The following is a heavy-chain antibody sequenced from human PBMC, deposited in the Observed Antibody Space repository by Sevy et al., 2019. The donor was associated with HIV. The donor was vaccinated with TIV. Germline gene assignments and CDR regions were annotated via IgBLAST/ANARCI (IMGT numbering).Heavy chain of an antibody. Sequence: GGSLRLSCAASGFTFSSYEMNWVRQAPGKGLEWVSYISNSGTTISYSDSVKGRFTTSRDNARNSLYLQMNSLRAEDTAVYYWARDLPPSATTVAHFDCWGQGTLVTVSS. CDR3: ARDLPPSATTVAHFDC. J-gene: IGHJ4*02. CDR1: GFTFSSYE. D-gene: IGHD4-17*01. CDR2: ISNSGTTI. V-gene: IGHV3-48*03.